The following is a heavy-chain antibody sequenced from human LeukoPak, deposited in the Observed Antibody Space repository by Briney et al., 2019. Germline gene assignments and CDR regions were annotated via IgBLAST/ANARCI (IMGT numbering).Heavy chain of an antibody. Sequence: PGGSLRLSCAASGFNFSSYAMHWVRQAPGKGLEWVAFIRYDGSNKYHADSVKDRFTISRDNSKNTLYLRMNSLRAEDTAVYYCARASGYGDPLEYWGQGTLVTVSS. V-gene: IGHV3-30*02. CDR3: ARASGYGDPLEY. J-gene: IGHJ4*02. CDR2: IRYDGSNK. CDR1: GFNFSSYA. D-gene: IGHD4-17*01.